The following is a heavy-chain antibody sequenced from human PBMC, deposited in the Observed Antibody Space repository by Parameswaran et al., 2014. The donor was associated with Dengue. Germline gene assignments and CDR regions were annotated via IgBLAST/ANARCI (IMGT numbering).Heavy chain of an antibody. CDR2: IKQDGSEK. D-gene: IGHD3-22*01. J-gene: IGHJ4*02. V-gene: IGHV3-7*01. Sequence: VRQAPGKGLEWVANIKQDGSEKYYVDSVKGRFTISRDNAKNSLYLQMNSLRAEDTAVYYCARDGNYYDSSGYLDYWGQGTLVTVSS. CDR3: ARDGNYYDSSGYLDY.